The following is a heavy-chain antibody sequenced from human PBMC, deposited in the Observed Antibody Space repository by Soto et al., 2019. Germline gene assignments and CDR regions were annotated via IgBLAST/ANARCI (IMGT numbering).Heavy chain of an antibody. D-gene: IGHD3-10*01. CDR3: ARVSITMVRGVRLHWFDP. CDR2: ISSSSSYT. CDR1: GFTFSDYY. Sequence: GGSLRLSCAASGFTFSDYYMIWIRQAPGKGLEWVSYISSSSSYTNYADSVKGRFTISRDNAKNSLYLQMNSLRAEDTAVYYCARVSITMVRGVRLHWFDPWGQGTLVTVSS. J-gene: IGHJ5*02. V-gene: IGHV3-11*06.